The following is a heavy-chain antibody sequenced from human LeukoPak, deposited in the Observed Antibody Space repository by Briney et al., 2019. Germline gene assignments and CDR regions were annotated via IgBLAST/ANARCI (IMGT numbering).Heavy chain of an antibody. CDR1: GFTFSSYE. CDR3: TRDPEALDY. CDR2: IGRSGTTV. Sequence: PGGSLILSCAASGFTFSSYEMNWVRQAPGKGLEWVSYIGRSGTTVYYADSVKGRFTISRDNAKNSLYLQMNSLRDEDTAVYYCTRDPEALDYWGQGTLVTVSS. V-gene: IGHV3-48*03. J-gene: IGHJ4*02.